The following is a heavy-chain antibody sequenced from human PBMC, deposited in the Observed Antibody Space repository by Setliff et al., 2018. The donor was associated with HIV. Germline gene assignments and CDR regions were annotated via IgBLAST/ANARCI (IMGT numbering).Heavy chain of an antibody. CDR1: GFTVSRNY. V-gene: IGHV3-66*01. D-gene: IGHD3-22*01. J-gene: IGHJ3*02. CDR2: IYSDGRT. CDR3: ARDHKYYDSSDWVVGFDI. Sequence: GGSLRLSCAASGFTVSRNYMSWVRQAPGKGLECVSIIYSDGRTYYADSVKGRFTISRDNSKNMLYLQMNSLRAEDTALYYCARDHKYYDSSDWVVGFDIWGQGTMVSVSS.